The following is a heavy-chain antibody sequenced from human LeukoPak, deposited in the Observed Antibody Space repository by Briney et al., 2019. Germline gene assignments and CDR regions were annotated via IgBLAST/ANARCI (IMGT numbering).Heavy chain of an antibody. CDR2: IAGSDTRT. CDR3: AKDLARPTSSRIYGFDI. V-gene: IGHV3-48*03. D-gene: IGHD3-3*02. CDR1: GFAFSAYE. Sequence: GGSLRLSCAASGFAFSAYEMNWVRQAPGKGLEWVSYIAGSDTRTYYADSVKGRFTISRDNTKNSLYLQMNSLRAEDSGLYYCAKDLARPTSSRIYGFDIWGQGTVVTVSS. J-gene: IGHJ3*02.